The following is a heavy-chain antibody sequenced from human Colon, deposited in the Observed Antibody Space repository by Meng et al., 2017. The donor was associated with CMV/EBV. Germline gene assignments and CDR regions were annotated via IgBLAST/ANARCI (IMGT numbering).Heavy chain of an antibody. CDR3: ARGYDSSGYSRGRYYGMDV. V-gene: IGHV4-59*01. CDR2: IYYSGST. Sequence: TLSLTCTVSGGSISTYYWSWIRQPPGKGLEWIGYIYYSGSTNYNPSLKSRVTISVDTSKNQFSLKLSSVTAADTAMYYCARGYDSSGYSRGRYYGMDVWGQGTTVTVSS. CDR1: GGSISTYY. D-gene: IGHD3-22*01. J-gene: IGHJ6*02.